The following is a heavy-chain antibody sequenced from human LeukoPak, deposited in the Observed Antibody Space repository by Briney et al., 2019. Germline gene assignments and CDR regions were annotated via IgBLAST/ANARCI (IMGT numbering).Heavy chain of an antibody. D-gene: IGHD1-26*01. CDR2: INSDGSST. Sequence: GGSLRLSCAASGFTFSSYWMHWVRQAPGKGLVWVSRINSDGSSTSYADSVKGRFTISRDNAKNTLYLQMNTLRAEDTAVYSCARDPYSGSYGPYYYYYMDVWGEGTTVTISS. V-gene: IGHV3-74*01. CDR3: ARDPYSGSYGPYYYYYMDV. CDR1: GFTFSSYW. J-gene: IGHJ6*03.